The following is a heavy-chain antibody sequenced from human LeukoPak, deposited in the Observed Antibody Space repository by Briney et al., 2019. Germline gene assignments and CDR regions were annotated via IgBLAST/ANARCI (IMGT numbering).Heavy chain of an antibody. CDR3: ARWGREGNWFDP. V-gene: IGHV4-59*01. J-gene: IGHJ5*02. Sequence: SETLSLTCTVSGGSISSYYWSWIRQPPGKGLEWIGYIYYSGSTNYNPSLKSRVTISVDTSKNHFSLKLSSVTAADTAVYYCARWGREGNWFDPWGQGTLVTAPS. CDR1: GGSISSYY. CDR2: IYYSGST. D-gene: IGHD5-24*01.